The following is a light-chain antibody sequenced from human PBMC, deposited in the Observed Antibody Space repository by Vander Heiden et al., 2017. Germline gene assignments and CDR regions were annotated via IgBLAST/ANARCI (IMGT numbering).Light chain of an antibody. CDR2: AAS. CDR1: QGISSY. V-gene: IGKV1-9*01. Sequence: DIQLTQSQSFLSASVGDRVTITCRASQGISSYLTWYQQKPGKAPKLLIYAASTLQSGDPSRFSGSGSGTEFTLTIRSLQPEDFATYYCQQLNSYPLTFGQGTKLEIK. J-gene: IGKJ2*01. CDR3: QQLNSYPLT.